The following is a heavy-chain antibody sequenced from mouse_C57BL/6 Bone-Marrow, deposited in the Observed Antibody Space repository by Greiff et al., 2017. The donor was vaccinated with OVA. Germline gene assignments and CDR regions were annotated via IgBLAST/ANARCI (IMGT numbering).Heavy chain of an antibody. CDR1: GYTFTDYE. D-gene: IGHD2-5*01. CDR2: IDPETGGT. J-gene: IGHJ4*01. CDR3: KRGYSNYYAMDY. Sequence: QVQLQQSGAELVRPGASVTLSCKASGYTFTDYEMHWVKQTPVHGLEWLGAIDPETGGTAYNPKFKGKAILTADKYSSTAYMELRSLTTEDSAVYYCKRGYSNYYAMDYWGQGTSVTVSA. V-gene: IGHV1-15*01.